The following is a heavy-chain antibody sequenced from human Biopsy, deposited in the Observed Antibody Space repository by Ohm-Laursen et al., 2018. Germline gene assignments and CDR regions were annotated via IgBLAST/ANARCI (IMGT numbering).Heavy chain of an antibody. Sequence: ASVKVSCKAPEGTFSNYGVNWVRQAPGHGLEWLGGNIPILGTGNYAQKFQDRVTVAANTSTSTATMELRSLRSDDTAVYYCATKLTGYFHHWGQGTLVIVSS. CDR2: NIPILGTG. J-gene: IGHJ1*01. V-gene: IGHV1-69*06. CDR3: ATKLTGYFHH. D-gene: IGHD3-9*01. CDR1: EGTFSNYG.